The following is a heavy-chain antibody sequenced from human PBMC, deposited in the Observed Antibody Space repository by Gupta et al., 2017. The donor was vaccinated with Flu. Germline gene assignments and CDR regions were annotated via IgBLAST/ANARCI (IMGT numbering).Heavy chain of an antibody. CDR3: AKGGVNFWSGYYVDY. CDR2: ISGSGGST. D-gene: IGHD3-3*01. Sequence: VSAISGSGGSTYYADSVKGRFTISRDNSKNTLYLQMNSLRAEDTAVYYCAKGGVNFWSGYYVDYWGQGTLVTVSS. V-gene: IGHV3-23*01. J-gene: IGHJ4*02.